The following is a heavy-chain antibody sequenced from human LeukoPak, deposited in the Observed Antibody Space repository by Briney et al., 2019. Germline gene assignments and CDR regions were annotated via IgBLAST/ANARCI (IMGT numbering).Heavy chain of an antibody. J-gene: IGHJ4*02. CDR3: ARVIAAAGTYYFDY. CDR2: IYYSGST. Sequence: SETLSLTCTVSGGSISSGYYYWRCIRQPPGKGLECIGYIYYSGSTYYNPSLKSRVTISVDTSKNQFSLKLSPVTAADTAVYYCARVIAAAGTYYFDYWGQGTLVTVSS. V-gene: IGHV4-30-4*08. CDR1: GGSISSGYYY. D-gene: IGHD6-13*01.